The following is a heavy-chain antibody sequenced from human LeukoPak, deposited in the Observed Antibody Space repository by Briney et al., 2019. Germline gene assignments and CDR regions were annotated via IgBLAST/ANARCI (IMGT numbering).Heavy chain of an antibody. J-gene: IGHJ3*02. CDR2: IWYDGSNK. CDR3: ARGASLNDAFDI. CDR1: GFTFSDYY. V-gene: IGHV3-33*08. D-gene: IGHD3-16*01. Sequence: GGSLRLSCAASGFTFSDYYMSWIRQAPGKGLEWVAVIWYDGSNKYYADSVKGRFTISRDNSKNTLYLQMNSLRAEDTAVYYCARGASLNDAFDIWGQGTMVTVSS.